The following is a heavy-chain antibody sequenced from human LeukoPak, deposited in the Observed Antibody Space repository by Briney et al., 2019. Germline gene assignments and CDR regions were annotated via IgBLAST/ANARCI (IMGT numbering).Heavy chain of an antibody. V-gene: IGHV3-21*01. Sequence: PGGSLRLSCAASGFTFSSYSMNWVRQAPGKGLEWVSSISSSSSYIYYADSVKGRFTISRDNAKNSLYLQMNSLRAEDTAVYYCARDRLSSWYSRYFDYSGQGTLVSVSS. D-gene: IGHD6-13*01. CDR3: ARDRLSSWYSRYFDY. CDR1: GFTFSSYS. J-gene: IGHJ4*02. CDR2: ISSSSSYI.